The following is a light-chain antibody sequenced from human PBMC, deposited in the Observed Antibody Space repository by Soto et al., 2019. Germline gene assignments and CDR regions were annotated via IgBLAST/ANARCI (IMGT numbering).Light chain of an antibody. CDR1: QGISSY. V-gene: IGKV1-9*01. CDR2: AAS. CDR3: QQFNSYPPP. Sequence: DIQLTQSPSFLSASVGDRVTITCRASQGISSYLAWYQQKPGKAPKLLIYAASTLQSGVPSRFSGSGSGTEFTLAISSLQPEDFATYYCQQFNSYPPPFGQGTKVEIK. J-gene: IGKJ1*01.